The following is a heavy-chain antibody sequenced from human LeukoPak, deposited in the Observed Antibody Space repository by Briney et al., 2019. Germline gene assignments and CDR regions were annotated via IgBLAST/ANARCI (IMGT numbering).Heavy chain of an antibody. J-gene: IGHJ4*02. V-gene: IGHV4-34*01. Sequence: PSETLSLTCAVYGGSFSGYYWSWIRQPPGKGLEWIGEINHSGSTNYNPSLKSRVTISVDTSKNQFSLKLSSVTAADTAVYYCATLPNYDILTGYSYWSQGTLVTVSS. CDR2: INHSGST. CDR1: GGSFSGYY. CDR3: ATLPNYDILTGYSY. D-gene: IGHD3-9*01.